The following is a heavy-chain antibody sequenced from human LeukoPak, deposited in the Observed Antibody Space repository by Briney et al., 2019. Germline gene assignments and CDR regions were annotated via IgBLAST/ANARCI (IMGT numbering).Heavy chain of an antibody. D-gene: IGHD1-26*01. Sequence: SETLSLTCIVSGGSIISYYWSWIRQPPGKGLEWIGYIYSSGSTNSNPSLKSRVAISVDTSKSQFSLKMTSVTAADTAVYYCARQGSGGRAFDIWGQGTMVTVSS. CDR3: ARQGSGGRAFDI. J-gene: IGHJ3*02. V-gene: IGHV4-59*08. CDR1: GGSIISYY. CDR2: IYSSGST.